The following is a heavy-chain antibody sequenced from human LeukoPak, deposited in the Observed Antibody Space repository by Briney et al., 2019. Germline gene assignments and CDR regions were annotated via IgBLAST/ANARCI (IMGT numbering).Heavy chain of an antibody. D-gene: IGHD6-19*01. V-gene: IGHV1-69-2*01. J-gene: IGHJ5*02. CDR2: VDPEDGET. Sequence: ASVKVSCKVSGYTFTDYYMHWVQQAPGKGLEWMGLVDPEDGETIYAEKFQGRVTITADTSTDTAYMELSSLRSEDTAVYYRATVLGSSRSGWYLGWFDPWGQGTLVTVSS. CDR3: ATVLGSSRSGWYLGWFDP. CDR1: GYTFTDYY.